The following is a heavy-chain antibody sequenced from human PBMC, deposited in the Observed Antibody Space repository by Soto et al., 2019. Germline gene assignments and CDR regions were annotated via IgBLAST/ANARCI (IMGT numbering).Heavy chain of an antibody. J-gene: IGHJ6*02. CDR3: ARARVVFGVVIPRYGMDV. D-gene: IGHD3-3*01. V-gene: IGHV4-30-4*01. Sequence: PSETLSLTCPVSGGSISSGDYYWSWISQPPGKGLEWIGYIYYSGSTYYNPSLKSRVTISVDTSKNQFSLKLSSVTAADTAVYYCARARVVFGVVIPRYGMDVWGQGTTVTVSS. CDR2: IYYSGST. CDR1: GGSISSGDYY.